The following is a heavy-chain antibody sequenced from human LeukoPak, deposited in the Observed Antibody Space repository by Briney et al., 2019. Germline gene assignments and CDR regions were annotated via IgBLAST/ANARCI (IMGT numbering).Heavy chain of an antibody. V-gene: IGHV1-2*02. CDR1: GYTFTGYY. CDR3: ARDPTNTSGWYVYFDY. CDR2: TNPKTGGT. J-gene: IGHJ4*02. Sequence: GASVKVSCKASGYTFTGYYIHWVRQAPGQGLEWMGWTNPKTGGTNSAQKFQGRVTMTTDTSTSTAYMELRSLRSDDTAVYYCARDPTNTSGWYVYFDYWGQGTLVTVSS. D-gene: IGHD6-19*01.